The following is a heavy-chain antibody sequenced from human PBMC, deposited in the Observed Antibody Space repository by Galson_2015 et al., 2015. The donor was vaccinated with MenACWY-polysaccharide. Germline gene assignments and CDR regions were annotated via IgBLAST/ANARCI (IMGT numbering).Heavy chain of an antibody. D-gene: IGHD1-26*01. CDR3: ARPVPRSGIGCWFCSLDV. CDR1: GYTFTRYD. CDR2: MNLNSGNT. J-gene: IGHJ6*04. V-gene: IGHV1-8*01. Sequence: SVKVCGKASGYTFTRYDMNWVRQAAGQGLEWMGWMNLNSGNTGYAQKFQGRDTMTRDKSISTAYLELSSLRSEDTAVYYCARPVPRSGIGCWFCSLDVWGKGTMVTVSS.